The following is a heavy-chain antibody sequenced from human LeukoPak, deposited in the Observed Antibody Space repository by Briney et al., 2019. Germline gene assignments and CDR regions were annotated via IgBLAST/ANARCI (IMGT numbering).Heavy chain of an antibody. CDR1: GFTFSSYS. D-gene: IGHD3-3*01. CDR2: ISSSSSYI. J-gene: IGHJ4*02. Sequence: GGSLRLSCAASGFTFSSYSMNWARQAPGKGLEWVSSISSSSSYIYYADSVKGRFTISRDNAKNSLYLQMNSLRAEDTAVYYCARVSHWSYFDYWGQGTLVTVSS. CDR3: ARVSHWSYFDY. V-gene: IGHV3-21*01.